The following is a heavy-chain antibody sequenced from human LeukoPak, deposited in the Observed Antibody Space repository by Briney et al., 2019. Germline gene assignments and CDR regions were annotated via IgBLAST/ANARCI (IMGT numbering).Heavy chain of an antibody. CDR2: ISSSSSYI. CDR3: ARDFPQPYSSPRRGYYFDF. CDR1: GFTFSSYS. D-gene: IGHD6-13*01. V-gene: IGHV3-21*01. J-gene: IGHJ4*02. Sequence: PGGSLRLSCAASGFTFSSYSMNWVRQAPGKGLEWVSSISSSSSYIYYADSVKGRFTISRDNAKNSLYLQMNSLRAADTAVYYCARDFPQPYSSPRRGYYFDFWGQGTLVNVSS.